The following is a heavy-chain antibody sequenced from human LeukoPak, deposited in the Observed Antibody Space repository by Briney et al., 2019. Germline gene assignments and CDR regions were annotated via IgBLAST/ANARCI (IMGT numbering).Heavy chain of an antibody. CDR1: GFTFSSYS. D-gene: IGHD3-16*01. V-gene: IGHV3-48*02. J-gene: IGHJ4*02. Sequence: AGGSLRLSCAASGFTFSSYSMNWVRQAPGKGLEWVSYITTSGSTIYYADSVKGRFTISRDNAKNSLYLQMNSLRDEDTAVYYCARDWGFVVGGAFDCWGQGTLVTVSS. CDR2: ITTSGSTI. CDR3: ARDWGFVVGGAFDC.